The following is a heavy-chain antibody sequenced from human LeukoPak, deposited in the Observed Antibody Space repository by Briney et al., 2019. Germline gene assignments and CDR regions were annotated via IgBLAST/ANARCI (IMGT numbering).Heavy chain of an antibody. CDR3: ARVRRVWSNLVDY. D-gene: IGHD3-10*01. Sequence: PGGSLRLSCAASGFSFSNAWMSWVRQPPGKGLEWIGEIYHSGSTNYNPSLKSRVTISVDKSKNQCSLKLSSVTAADTAVYYCARVRRVWSNLVDYWGQGALVTVSS. CDR1: GFSFSNAW. V-gene: IGHV4-4*02. J-gene: IGHJ4*02. CDR2: IYHSGST.